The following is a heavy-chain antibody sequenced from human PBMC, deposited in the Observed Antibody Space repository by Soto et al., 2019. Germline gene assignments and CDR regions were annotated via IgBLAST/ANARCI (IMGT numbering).Heavy chain of an antibody. V-gene: IGHV3-23*01. CDR1: GFTFSSYA. CDR2: ISGSGGST. CDR3: AKNLGGETYYYDSSGYYQQYDYYFDY. D-gene: IGHD3-22*01. Sequence: GGSLRLSCAASGFTFSSYAMSWVRQAPGKGLEWVSAISGSGGSTYYADSVKGRFTISRDNSKNTLYLQMNSLRAEDTAVYYCAKNLGGETYYYDSSGYYQQYDYYFDYWGQGTLVTVSS. J-gene: IGHJ4*02.